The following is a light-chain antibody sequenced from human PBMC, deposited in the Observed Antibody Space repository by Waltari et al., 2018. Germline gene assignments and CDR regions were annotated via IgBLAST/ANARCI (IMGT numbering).Light chain of an antibody. J-gene: IGKJ4*01. CDR3: QQSYSTPRRLT. CDR2: AAS. CDR1: QSISSD. Sequence: DIQMTQSPSSLSASVGDRVTITCRASQSISSDLNWYQQKPVKAPKLLIYAASSLQSGFPSRFSGSGSGTDFTLTISSLQPEDFATYYCQQSYSTPRRLTFGGGTKVEIK. V-gene: IGKV1-39*01.